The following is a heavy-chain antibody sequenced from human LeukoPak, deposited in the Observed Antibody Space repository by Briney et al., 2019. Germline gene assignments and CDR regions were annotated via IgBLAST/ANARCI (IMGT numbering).Heavy chain of an antibody. CDR1: GFAFSTNG. V-gene: IGHV3-23*01. CDR2: INNNGRET. CDR3: VKGWGDY. D-gene: IGHD7-27*01. J-gene: IGHJ4*02. Sequence: GVTLRLSCAAFGFAFSTNGMSWVRQAPGKGLEWVSTINNNGRETYYADSVKGRFTISRDNSKNTLYLQMNSLRVDDTGVYFCVKGWGDYWGQGILVTVSS.